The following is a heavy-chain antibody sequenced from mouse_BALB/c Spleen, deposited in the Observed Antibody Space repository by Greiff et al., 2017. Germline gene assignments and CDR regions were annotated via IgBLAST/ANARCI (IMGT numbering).Heavy chain of an antibody. V-gene: IGHV14-3*02. CDR1: GFNIKDTY. Sequence: VHVKQSGAELVKPGASVKLSCTASGFNIKDTYMHWVKQRPEQGLEWIGRIDPANGNTKYDPKFQGKATITADTSSNTAYLQLSSLTSEDTAVYYCARDYGYWGQGTTLTVSS. CDR3: ARDYGY. D-gene: IGHD1-1*01. CDR2: IDPANGNT. J-gene: IGHJ2*01.